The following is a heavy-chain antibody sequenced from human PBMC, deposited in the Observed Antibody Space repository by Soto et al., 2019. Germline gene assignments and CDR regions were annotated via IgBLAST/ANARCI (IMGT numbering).Heavy chain of an antibody. Sequence: GGSLRLSCAPSGFTFSNYAMSWVRQAPGKGLEWVSSISGSGSNTYYADSVKGRFTISRDHSKNTLFLQMNSLRAEDTAVYYCAKDGERSPHDSWGQGILVTVSS. D-gene: IGHD1-1*01. CDR3: AKDGERSPHDS. CDR1: GFTFSNYA. CDR2: ISGSGSNT. V-gene: IGHV3-23*01. J-gene: IGHJ4*02.